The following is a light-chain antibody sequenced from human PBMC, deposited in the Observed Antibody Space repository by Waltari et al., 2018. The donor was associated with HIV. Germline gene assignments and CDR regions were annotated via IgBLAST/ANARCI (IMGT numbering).Light chain of an antibody. J-gene: IGLJ1*01. CDR3: SSYTSNSRV. CDR2: DVT. CDR1: SHDVDGHNY. V-gene: IGLV2-14*03. Sequence: QHALTQPASVSGSRGQAITISCTGTSHDVDGHNYVSCYQQHPGKAPKLKIYDVTNRPSGVSNRFSGSKSGNTASLTISGLQAEDEADYYCSSYTSNSRVFGTGTKVTVL.